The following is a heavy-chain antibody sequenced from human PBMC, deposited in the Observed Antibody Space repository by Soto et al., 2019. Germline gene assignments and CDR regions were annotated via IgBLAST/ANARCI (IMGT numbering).Heavy chain of an antibody. Sequence: EVQLVESGGGLVKPGGSLRLSCAASGFTFSSYSMNWVRQAPGKGLEWVSSISSSSSYIYYADSVKGRFTISRDNGKNSLYLQMNGLRAEDMAVYYCARDIYSSWLGFDYWGQGTLVTVSS. V-gene: IGHV3-21*01. CDR1: GFTFSSYS. CDR2: ISSSSSYI. CDR3: ARDIYSSWLGFDY. J-gene: IGHJ4*02. D-gene: IGHD6-13*01.